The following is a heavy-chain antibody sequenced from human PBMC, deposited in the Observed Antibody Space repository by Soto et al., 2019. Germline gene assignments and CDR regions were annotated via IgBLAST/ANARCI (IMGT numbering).Heavy chain of an antibody. V-gene: IGHV3-49*03. CDR2: IRSKAYGGTT. Sequence: PGGSLRLSCTASVFTFGDYAMSWFRQSPGKGLEWVGFIRSKAYGGTTEYDASVKGRFTISRDDSKSIAYLQMNSLQTADTAVYYCTSPSGGITGTTGLSWFDPWGQGTLVTV. D-gene: IGHD1-20*01. J-gene: IGHJ5*02. CDR1: VFTFGDYA. CDR3: TSPSGGITGTTGLSWFDP.